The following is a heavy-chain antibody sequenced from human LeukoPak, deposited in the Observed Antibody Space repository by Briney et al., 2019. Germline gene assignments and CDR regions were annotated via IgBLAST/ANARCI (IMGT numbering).Heavy chain of an antibody. CDR2: MNPNSGNT. D-gene: IGHD6-6*01. CDR3: ATSIAAHFDY. CDR1: GYTFTGYH. J-gene: IGHJ4*02. Sequence: ASVKVSCKASGYTFTGYHMHWVRQATGQGLEWMGRMNPNSGNTGYAQKFQGRVTITRNTSISTAYMELSSLRSEDTAVYYCATSIAAHFDYWGQGTLVTVSS. V-gene: IGHV1-8*03.